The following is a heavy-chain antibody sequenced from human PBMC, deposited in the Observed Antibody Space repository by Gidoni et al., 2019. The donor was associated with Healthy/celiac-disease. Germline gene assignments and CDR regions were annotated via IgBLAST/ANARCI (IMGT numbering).Heavy chain of an antibody. CDR2: IGTAGDP. J-gene: IGHJ6*02. D-gene: IGHD2-15*01. Sequence: EVQLVESGGGLVQPGGSLRLSCAASGFTFSSYDMHWVRQATGKGLEWVSAIGTAGDPYYPGSVKGRFTISRENAKNSLYLQMNSLRAGDTAVYYCARGGYCSGGSCYFDSYGMDVWGQGTTVTVSS. V-gene: IGHV3-13*05. CDR3: ARGGYCSGGSCYFDSYGMDV. CDR1: GFTFSSYD.